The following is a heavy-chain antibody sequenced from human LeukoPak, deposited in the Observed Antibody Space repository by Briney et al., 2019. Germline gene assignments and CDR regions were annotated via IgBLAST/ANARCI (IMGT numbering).Heavy chain of an antibody. V-gene: IGHV4-59*01. CDR2: IHYTGTT. Sequence: SETLSLTCTVSGASISSSYWSWIRQPPGKGLEWIGYIHYTGTTNYNPSLKSRVAISVDTSKTQFSLKLNSVTAADTAVYYCTRDRSGLDTWGQGTMVTVSS. CDR3: TRDRSGLDT. J-gene: IGHJ3*02. CDR1: GASISSSY.